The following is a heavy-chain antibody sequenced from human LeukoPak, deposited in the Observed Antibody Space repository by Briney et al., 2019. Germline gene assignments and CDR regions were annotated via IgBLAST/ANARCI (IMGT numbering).Heavy chain of an antibody. J-gene: IGHJ4*02. CDR3: AKSRSGSANWALQIFDN. CDR2: IGTAGDT. D-gene: IGHD1-1*01. V-gene: IGHV3-13*01. CDR1: GFTFSSYD. Sequence: GGSLRLSCAASGFTFSSYDMHWVRQATGKGLEWVSAIGTAGDTYYPGSVKGRFTISRDNSNNSLFVQMNSLRAEDTAVYFCAKSRSGSANWALQIFDNWGQGTLVTVSS.